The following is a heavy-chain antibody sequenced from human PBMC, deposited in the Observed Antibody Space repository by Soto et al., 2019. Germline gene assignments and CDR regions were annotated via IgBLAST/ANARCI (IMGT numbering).Heavy chain of an antibody. V-gene: IGHV3-23*01. CDR2: FSATSADT. CDR1: GFFFSSYT. D-gene: IGHD4-17*01. CDR3: AKARDHKSVRLPFDY. J-gene: IGHJ4*02. Sequence: EVQLLESGGGLVQPGGSLRLSCVGSGFFFSSYTMTWVRQAPGKGLEWVSGFSATSADTYYADSVRGRFTISRDNSKKPRFLQMNSMTAEATAMYYCAKARDHKSVRLPFDYWGQGILGIVSS.